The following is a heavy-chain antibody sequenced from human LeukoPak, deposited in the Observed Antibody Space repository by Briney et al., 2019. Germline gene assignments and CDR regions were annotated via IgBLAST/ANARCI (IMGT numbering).Heavy chain of an antibody. Sequence: SETLSLTCTVSGGSISSYYWSWIRQPPGKGLEWIGYIYTSGSTDYNPSLKSRVTISVDTSKNQFSLKLSSVTAADTALYYCARETGSGSYDYCGQGTLVTVSS. D-gene: IGHD3-10*01. CDR2: IYTSGST. V-gene: IGHV4-4*09. CDR3: ARETGSGSYDY. CDR1: GGSISSYY. J-gene: IGHJ4*02.